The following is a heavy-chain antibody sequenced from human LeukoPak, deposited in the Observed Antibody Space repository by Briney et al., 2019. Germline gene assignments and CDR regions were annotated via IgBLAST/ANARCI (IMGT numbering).Heavy chain of an antibody. CDR3: ARSLYSSRSEWFYYNGLDV. J-gene: IGHJ6*02. CDR1: GFTFSSYA. V-gene: IGHV3-48*03. CDR2: ITSSGNTK. Sequence: GGSLRLSCAASGFTFSSYAMSWVRQAPGKGLEWISYITSSGNTKYYADSVKGRFTISRDNARNSLSLQMNSLRAGDTALYYCARSLYSSRSEWFYYNGLDVWGQGTTVTVSS. D-gene: IGHD3-3*01.